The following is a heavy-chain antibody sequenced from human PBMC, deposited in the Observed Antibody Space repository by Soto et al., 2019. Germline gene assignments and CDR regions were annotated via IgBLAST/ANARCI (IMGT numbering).Heavy chain of an antibody. CDR2: TNPNSGGT. V-gene: IGHV1-2*02. Sequence: GXSVKVSCKASVYTFTCYYMHWVRQAPGQGLEWMGWTNPNSGGTNYAQKFQGRVTMTRDTSISTAYMELSRLRSDDTAVYYCARDRILCSSTSCFGMDVWGQGSTVTVSS. CDR3: ARDRILCSSTSCFGMDV. CDR1: VYTFTCYY. D-gene: IGHD2-2*01. J-gene: IGHJ6*02.